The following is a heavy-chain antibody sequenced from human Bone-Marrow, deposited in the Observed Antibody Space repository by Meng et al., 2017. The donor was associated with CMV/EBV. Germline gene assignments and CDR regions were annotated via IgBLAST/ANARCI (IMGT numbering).Heavy chain of an antibody. Sequence: SETLSLTCTVSGYSISSGYYWGWIRQPPGKGLEWIGSIYHSGSTYYNPSLKSRVTISVDTSKNQFSLKLSSVTAADTAVYYCARKLSAAGYCSSTSCYLGWFDSWGQGTLVTVSS. CDR1: GYSISSGYY. V-gene: IGHV4-38-2*02. CDR2: IYHSGST. J-gene: IGHJ5*01. D-gene: IGHD2-2*01. CDR3: ARKLSAAGYCSSTSCYLGWFDS.